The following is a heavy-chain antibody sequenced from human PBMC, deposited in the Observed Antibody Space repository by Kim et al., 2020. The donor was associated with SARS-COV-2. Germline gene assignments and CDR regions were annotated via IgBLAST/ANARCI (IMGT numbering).Heavy chain of an antibody. Sequence: GGSLRLSCAASGFTFSSYWMHWVRQAPGKGLVWVSRINSDGSSTSYADSVKGRFTISRDNAKNTLYLQMNSLRAEDTAVYYCSRDAYVLRYFDWLPTPPYYSYYGTDVWGQGTTVTFSS. CDR1: GFTFSSYW. J-gene: IGHJ6*02. V-gene: IGHV3-74*01. CDR3: SRDAYVLRYFDWLPTPPYYSYYGTDV. D-gene: IGHD3-9*01. CDR2: INSDGSST.